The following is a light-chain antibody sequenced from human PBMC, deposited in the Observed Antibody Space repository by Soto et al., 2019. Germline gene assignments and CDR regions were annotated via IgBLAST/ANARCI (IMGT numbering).Light chain of an antibody. CDR2: AAS. V-gene: IGKV1-12*01. CDR3: QQANSFPLT. Sequence: DIQMTQSPSSVSASVGDRVTITCRASQGITNWLAWYQQKPGKAPKLLIYAASGLPSGVPSRFSGSESGTDFTLTISSLQPEDFENYYCQQANSFPLTFGGGTKVDIK. CDR1: QGITNW. J-gene: IGKJ4*01.